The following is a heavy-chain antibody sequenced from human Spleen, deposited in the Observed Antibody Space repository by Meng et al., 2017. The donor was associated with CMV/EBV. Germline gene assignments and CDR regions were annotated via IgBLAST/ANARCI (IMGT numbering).Heavy chain of an antibody. CDR1: GFTFTSYW. CDR3: TTGVVVH. D-gene: IGHD2-15*01. CDR2: INQEGSEK. J-gene: IGHJ4*02. V-gene: IGHV3-7*01. Sequence: GGSLRLSCVASGFTFTSYWMTWVRQAPGKGLEWVANINQEGSEKSYVDSVKGRFTISRDNSRNSLYLQMNSLRVEDTAVYYCTTGVVVHWGQGTLVTVSS.